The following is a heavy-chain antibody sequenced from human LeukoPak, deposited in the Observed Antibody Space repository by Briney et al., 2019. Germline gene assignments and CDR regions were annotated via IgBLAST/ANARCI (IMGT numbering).Heavy chain of an antibody. V-gene: IGHV1-18*01. CDR1: GYTFTSYD. CDR2: INPYNGNT. J-gene: IGHJ3*02. Sequence: ASVKVSCKASGYTFTSYDITWVRQAPGQGLEWMGWINPYNGNTNYAQKVQGRVTMTTDTSMSTAYMELRSLRSDDTAVYYCARNSLDYTWGSYRIYAYDIWGQGTMVTVSS. CDR3: ARNSLDYTWGSYRIYAYDI. D-gene: IGHD3-16*01.